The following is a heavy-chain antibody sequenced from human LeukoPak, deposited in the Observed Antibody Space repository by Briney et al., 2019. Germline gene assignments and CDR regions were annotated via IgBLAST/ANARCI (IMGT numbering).Heavy chain of an antibody. CDR3: ARDLVVL. Sequence: GGSLRLSCAASGFTFSTYWMSWVRQAPGKGLEWVANMNQDGSDRYYVDSVKGRFTITRDNAENSLYLQMNSLRVEDTAVYYCARDLVVLWGQGTMVTVSS. D-gene: IGHD2-15*01. J-gene: IGHJ3*01. CDR1: GFTFSTYW. CDR2: MNQDGSDR. V-gene: IGHV3-7*01.